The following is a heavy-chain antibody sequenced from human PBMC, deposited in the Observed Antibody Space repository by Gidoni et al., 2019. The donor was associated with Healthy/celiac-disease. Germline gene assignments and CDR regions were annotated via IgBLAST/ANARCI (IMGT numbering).Heavy chain of an antibody. J-gene: IGHJ6*02. D-gene: IGHD4-4*01. CDR1: GGSFSGYY. CDR3: ARGLKPKRGTVRSPSSYYYGMDV. CDR2: INHSGST. Sequence: QVQLQQWGAGLLKPSETLSLTCAVYGGSFSGYYWSWIRQPPGKGLEWIGEINHSGSTNYNPSLKSRVTISVDTSKNQFSLKLSSVTAADTAVYYCARGLKPKRGTVRSPSSYYYGMDVWGQGTTVTVSS. V-gene: IGHV4-34*01.